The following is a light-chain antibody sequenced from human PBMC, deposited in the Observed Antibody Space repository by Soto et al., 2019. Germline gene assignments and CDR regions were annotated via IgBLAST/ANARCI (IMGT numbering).Light chain of an antibody. Sequence: QSVLTQPPSVSGAPGQSVAISCTGHSSNIGAGYDVHWYQQLPGTAPKRLICGDSNRPSGVPYRFSGSKSGTSASLAITGLHAEDEADYYCQSYDSSLSVYVFGTGTKVTVL. CDR1: SSNIGAGYD. CDR3: QSYDSSLSVYV. CDR2: GDS. V-gene: IGLV1-40*01. J-gene: IGLJ1*01.